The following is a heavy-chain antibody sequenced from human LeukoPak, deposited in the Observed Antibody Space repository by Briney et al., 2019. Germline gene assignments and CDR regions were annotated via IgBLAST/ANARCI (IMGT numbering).Heavy chain of an antibody. Sequence: PGGSLRLSRAASGFTVSSNYMSWVRQAPGKGVEWVSVIYSGSSTYYADSVKGRFTISRDNSKNTLYLQMNSLRAEDTAVYYCARHGSITMVRGRLRYYYMDVWGKGTTVTISS. D-gene: IGHD3-10*01. V-gene: IGHV3-53*01. CDR3: ARHGSITMVRGRLRYYYMDV. CDR2: IYSGSST. J-gene: IGHJ6*03. CDR1: GFTVSSNY.